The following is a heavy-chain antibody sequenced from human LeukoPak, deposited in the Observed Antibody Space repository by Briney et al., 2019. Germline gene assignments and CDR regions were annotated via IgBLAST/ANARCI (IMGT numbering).Heavy chain of an antibody. J-gene: IGHJ4*02. Sequence: GGSLRLSCAASGFTFSSYWMHWVRQAPGKGLVWVSRINSDGSSTNYADSVKGRFTISRDNAKNTLYLQMNSLRAEDTAVYYCAREYIVAAGSFDYWGQGTLVTVSS. CDR1: GFTFSSYW. D-gene: IGHD6-13*01. CDR3: AREYIVAAGSFDY. CDR2: INSDGSST. V-gene: IGHV3-74*01.